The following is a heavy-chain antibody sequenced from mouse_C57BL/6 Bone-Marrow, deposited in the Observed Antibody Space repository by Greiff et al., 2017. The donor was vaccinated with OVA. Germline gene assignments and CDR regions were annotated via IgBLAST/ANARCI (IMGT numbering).Heavy chain of an antibody. D-gene: IGHD1-1*01. Sequence: QVQLQQPGAELVMPGASVKLSCKASGYTFTSYWMHWVKQRPGQGLEWIGEIDPSDSYTNYNQKFKGKSTLTVDKSSSTAYMQLSSLTSEDSAAYYCARRGYYGSSGRYYFDYWGQGTTLTVSS. CDR1: GYTFTSYW. J-gene: IGHJ2*01. V-gene: IGHV1-69*01. CDR2: IDPSDSYT. CDR3: ARRGYYGSSGRYYFDY.